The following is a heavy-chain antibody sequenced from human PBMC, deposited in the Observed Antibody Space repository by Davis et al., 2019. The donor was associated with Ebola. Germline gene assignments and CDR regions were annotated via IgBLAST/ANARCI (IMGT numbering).Heavy chain of an antibody. D-gene: IGHD3-16*01. V-gene: IGHV1-2*02. Sequence: AASVKVSCKASGYTFTGYYIHWVRQAPGQGLEWMGWINPNSGGTNYAQKFQGRVTMTRDTSISTAYMELSRLRSDDTAVYYCARDGSLLWGIRYWGQGTLVTVSS. CDR1: GYTFTGYY. CDR3: ARDGSLLWGIRY. J-gene: IGHJ4*02. CDR2: INPNSGGT.